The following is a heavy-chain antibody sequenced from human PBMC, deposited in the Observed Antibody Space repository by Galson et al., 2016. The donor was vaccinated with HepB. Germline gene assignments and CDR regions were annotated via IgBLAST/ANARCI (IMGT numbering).Heavy chain of an antibody. J-gene: IGHJ4*02. CDR3: ARLRFSSSWYKDS. CDR2: ISSSSSTI. CDR1: GFTFSSYS. D-gene: IGHD6-13*01. Sequence: SLRLSCAASGFTFSSYSMSWVRQAPGRGLEWVSYISSSSSTIYYADSVKGRFTISRDNAKNSLFLQLNSLRAEDTAVYYCARLRFSSSWYKDSWGQGALITVAS. V-gene: IGHV3-48*04.